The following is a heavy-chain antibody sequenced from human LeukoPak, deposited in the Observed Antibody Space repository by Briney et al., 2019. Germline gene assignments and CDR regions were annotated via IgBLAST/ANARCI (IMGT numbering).Heavy chain of an antibody. CDR3: ARVAVGYCSSTSCPPGGY. CDR2: IRYDGSNK. CDR1: GFTFSSYG. D-gene: IGHD2-2*01. Sequence: GGSLRLSCAASGFTFSSYGMHWVRQAPGKGLEWVAFIRYDGSNKYYADSVKGRFTISRDNSGNTLYLQMNSLRAEDTAVYYCARVAVGYCSSTSCPPGGYWGQGTLVTVSS. J-gene: IGHJ4*02. V-gene: IGHV3-30*02.